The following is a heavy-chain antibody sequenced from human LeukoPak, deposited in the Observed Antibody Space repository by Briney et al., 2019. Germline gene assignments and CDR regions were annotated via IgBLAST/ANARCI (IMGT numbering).Heavy chain of an antibody. Sequence: SETLSLTCTVSGGSISSSSYYWGWIRQPPGKGLEWIGSIYYSGSTYYNPSLKSRVTISVDTSKNQFPLKLSSVTAADTAVYYCARPEWFDPWGQGTLVTVSS. J-gene: IGHJ5*02. V-gene: IGHV4-39*06. CDR1: GGSISSSSYY. CDR3: ARPEWFDP. CDR2: IYYSGST.